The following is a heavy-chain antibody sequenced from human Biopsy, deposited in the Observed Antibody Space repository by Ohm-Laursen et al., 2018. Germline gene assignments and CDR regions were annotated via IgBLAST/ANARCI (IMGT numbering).Heavy chain of an antibody. CDR1: GFTFSTYC. CDR3: TRDTTYYAGTTYYDALDV. D-gene: IGHD2/OR15-2a*01. V-gene: IGHV3-7*01. Sequence: SLRLSCTASGFTFSTYCMSWVRQAPGKGLEWVANIKRVGRQSNHADSVKGRFTISRDNAKNSLYLQMNSLRAEDTAVYYCTRDTTYYAGTTYYDALDVWGQGTTVTVSS. CDR2: IKRVGRQS. J-gene: IGHJ3*01.